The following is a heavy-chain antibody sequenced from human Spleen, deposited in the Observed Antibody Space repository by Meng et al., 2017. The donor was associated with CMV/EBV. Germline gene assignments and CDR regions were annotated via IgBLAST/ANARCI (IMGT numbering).Heavy chain of an antibody. J-gene: IGHJ6*02. D-gene: IGHD2-15*01. Sequence: GGSLRLSCVASGFTFSSDSMNWVRQAPGEGLEWISYIRTSSSGGSTIYYADSVKGRFTISRDNAKNSLYLQMNSLRAEDTAVYYCARYTRYCRGGSCPPGGYYFHMDVWGQGTTVTVSS. CDR3: ARYTRYCRGGSCPPGGYYFHMDV. CDR2: IRTSSSGGSTI. V-gene: IGHV3-48*04. CDR1: GFTFSSDS.